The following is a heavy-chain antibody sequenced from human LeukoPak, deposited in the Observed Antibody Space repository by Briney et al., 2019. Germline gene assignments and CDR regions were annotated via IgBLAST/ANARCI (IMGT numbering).Heavy chain of an antibody. J-gene: IGHJ4*02. CDR3: ARHYPYGSGSYSPFYFDY. CDR1: GGSISSYS. Sequence: SETLSLTCTVSGGSISSYSWSWIRQPPGKGLEWIGYIYYSGSTNYNPSLKSRVTISVDTSKNQFSLKLSSVTAADTGVYYCARHYPYGSGSYSPFYFDYWGQGTLVTVSS. CDR2: IYYSGST. V-gene: IGHV4-59*08. D-gene: IGHD3-10*01.